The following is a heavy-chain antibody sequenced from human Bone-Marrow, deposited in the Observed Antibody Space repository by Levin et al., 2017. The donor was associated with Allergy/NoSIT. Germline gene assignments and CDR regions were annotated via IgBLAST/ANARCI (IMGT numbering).Heavy chain of an antibody. D-gene: IGHD6-19*01. Sequence: GGSLRLSCAAAGFTFGQYSFHWVRQGPGKGLEWVSGISWNGDNIGYADSVKGRLTISRDPAKNSLYLEMNSVRPEDTAFYYCAATRFTSGWRYSQRDHSGQGTRVNVHS. J-gene: IGHJ4*02. V-gene: IGHV3-9*01. CDR3: AATRFTSGWRYSQRDH. CDR2: ISWNGDNI. CDR1: GFTFGQYS.